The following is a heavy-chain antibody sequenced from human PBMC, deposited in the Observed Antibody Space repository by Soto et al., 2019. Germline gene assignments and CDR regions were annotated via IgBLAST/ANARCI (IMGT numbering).Heavy chain of an antibody. CDR3: AREQWGYDS. V-gene: IGHV4-31*03. Sequence: QVQLQESGPELVKPSQTLSLTCTVSGGSISSNGHYWTWIRQHPGNGLEWIAYIYYTGNTYYNPSLKSRLSISVDTSKNQFSLNLRSVTAADTAVHYCAREQWGYDSWGQGTLVTVSS. D-gene: IGHD2-15*01. CDR1: GGSISSNGHY. J-gene: IGHJ4*02. CDR2: IYYTGNT.